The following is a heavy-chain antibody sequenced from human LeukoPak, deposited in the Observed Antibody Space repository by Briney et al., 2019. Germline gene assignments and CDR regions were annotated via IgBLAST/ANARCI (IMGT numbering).Heavy chain of an antibody. D-gene: IGHD6-13*01. Sequence: PGGSLRLSCAASGFTFSSYWMSWVRQAPGKGLEWVANIKQDGSEKYYVDSVKGRFTISRDNAKNSLYLQMNSLRAEDTAVYYCARANPYSSSWVYAFDIWGQGTMVTVSS. V-gene: IGHV3-7*03. CDR3: ARANPYSSSWVYAFDI. CDR2: IKQDGSEK. J-gene: IGHJ3*02. CDR1: GFTFSSYW.